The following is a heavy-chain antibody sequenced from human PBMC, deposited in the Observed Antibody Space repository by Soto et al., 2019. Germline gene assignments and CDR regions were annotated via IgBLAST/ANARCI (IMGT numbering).Heavy chain of an antibody. Sequence: EVQLVESGEDLVQPGGSLTLSCAASGFSFSIFWMHWVRQAPGKGLVWVSSINGGGSSADYADSVQGRFTFSRDNAKNKLYLQMNSLRAEDTAVYYCTRGGGYSGYDPFDYWGQGTLVTVSS. CDR3: TRGGGYSGYDPFDY. V-gene: IGHV3-74*01. J-gene: IGHJ4*02. D-gene: IGHD5-12*01. CDR2: INGGGSSA. CDR1: GFSFSIFW.